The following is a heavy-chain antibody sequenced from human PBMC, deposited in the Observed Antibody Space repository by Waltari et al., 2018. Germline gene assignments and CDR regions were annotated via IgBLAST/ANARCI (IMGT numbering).Heavy chain of an antibody. Sequence: QVQLVQSGAEVKKPGASVKISCKASGYTFNSFAIHWVRQAPGQRLEWMGWINAGDGNTKYSQEFQDRVTMTEDTSTDTAYMELSSLRSEDTAVYYCATTPGGYWGQGTLVTVSS. CDR2: INAGDGNT. V-gene: IGHV1-3*03. J-gene: IGHJ4*02. D-gene: IGHD1-7*01. CDR3: ATTPGGY. CDR1: GYTFNSFA.